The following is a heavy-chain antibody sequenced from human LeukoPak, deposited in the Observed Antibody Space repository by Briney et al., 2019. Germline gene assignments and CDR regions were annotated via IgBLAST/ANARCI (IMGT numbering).Heavy chain of an antibody. Sequence: SGTLSLTCTVSGGSISSGGYYWSWIRQHPGKGLEWIGYIYYSGSTYYNPSLKSRVTISVDTSKNQFSLKLSSVTAADTAVYYCARDTAMAPQAYYYYYGMDVWGQGTTVTVSS. V-gene: IGHV4-31*03. J-gene: IGHJ6*02. CDR3: ARDTAMAPQAYYYYYGMDV. D-gene: IGHD5-18*01. CDR1: GGSISSGGYY. CDR2: IYYSGST.